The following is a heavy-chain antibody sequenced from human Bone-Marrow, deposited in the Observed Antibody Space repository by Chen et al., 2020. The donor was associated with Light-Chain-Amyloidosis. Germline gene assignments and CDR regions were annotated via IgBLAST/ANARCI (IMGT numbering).Heavy chain of an antibody. CDR2: ISGSGGSR. D-gene: IGHD3-9*01. V-gene: IGHV3-23*01. J-gene: IGHJ3*02. CDR3: AKDISYDDILPGYPADAFDI. Sequence: FRQAPGKGLEWVSTISGSGGSRYYGDSVKGRLTISRDNSKNALFLQMNSLRAEDTAVYYCAKDISYDDILPGYPADAFDIWGQGTMVTVSS.